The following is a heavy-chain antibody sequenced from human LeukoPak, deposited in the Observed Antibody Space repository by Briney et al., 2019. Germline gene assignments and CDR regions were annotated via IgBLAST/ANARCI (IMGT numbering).Heavy chain of an antibody. CDR3: ARDYYGSGSYPGY. D-gene: IGHD3-10*01. CDR2: IIPIFGTA. V-gene: IGHV1-69*01. CDR1: GGTFSSYA. Sequence: SVEVSCKASGGTFSSYAISWVRQAPGQGLEWMGGIIPIFGTANYAQKFQGRVTITADESTSTAYMELSSLRSEDTAVYYCARDYYGSGSYPGYWGRGTLVTVSS. J-gene: IGHJ4*02.